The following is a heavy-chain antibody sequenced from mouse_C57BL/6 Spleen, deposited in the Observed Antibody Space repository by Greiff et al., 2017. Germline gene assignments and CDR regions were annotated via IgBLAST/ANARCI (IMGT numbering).Heavy chain of an antibody. D-gene: IGHD2-5*01. CDR3: ASRSNLFSC. V-gene: IGHV3-6*01. CDR1: GYSITSGYY. CDR2: ISYDGSN. Sequence: EVQVVESGPGLVKPSQSLSLTCPVTGYSITSGYYWNWIRQFPGNKLEWMGYISYDGSNHYNPSLKNLISITRDTSKNQFFLKLNSVTTEDTATYDCASRSNLFSCWGQGTLVTVSA. J-gene: IGHJ3*01.